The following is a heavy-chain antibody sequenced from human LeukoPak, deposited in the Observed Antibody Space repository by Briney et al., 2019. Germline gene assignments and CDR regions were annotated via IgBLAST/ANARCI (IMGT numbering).Heavy chain of an antibody. D-gene: IGHD2/OR15-2a*01. V-gene: IGHV3-23*01. J-gene: IGHJ4*02. CDR2: ISDSSGST. CDR1: GGTFSTYA. CDR3: AKDRKVYEV. Sequence: ASVKVSCKASGGTFSTYAMSWVRQAPGKGLEWVSAISDSSGSTYYADSVKGRFTISRDNSKNTLYLQMSSLRTEDAAVYYCAKDRKVYEVWGQGTLVTVSS.